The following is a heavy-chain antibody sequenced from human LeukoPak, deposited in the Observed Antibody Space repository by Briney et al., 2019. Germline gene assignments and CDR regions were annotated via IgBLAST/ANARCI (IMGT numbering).Heavy chain of an antibody. CDR3: ARVPSRVGGYFDY. D-gene: IGHD3-16*01. V-gene: IGHV4-59*01. CDR1: GGSINSYY. CDR2: IYYSGST. J-gene: IGHJ4*02. Sequence: SETLSLTCTVSGGSINSYYWSWIRQPPGKGLEWIGYIYYSGSTNYNPSLKSRVTISVDTSKNQFSLKLSSVTAADTAVYYCARVPSRVGGYFDYWGQGTLVTVSS.